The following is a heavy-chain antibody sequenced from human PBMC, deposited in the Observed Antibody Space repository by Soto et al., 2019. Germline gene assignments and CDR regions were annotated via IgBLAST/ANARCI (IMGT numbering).Heavy chain of an antibody. Sequence: ASETLSLTCTVSGGSVSSGSYYWSWIRQPPGKGLEWIGYIYYSGSTNYNPSLKSRVTISVDTSKNPFSLKLSSVAAADTDVYYSARVALGIAAAGYDYWGQGTLVTVYS. CDR2: IYYSGST. V-gene: IGHV4-61*01. CDR1: GGSVSSGSYY. D-gene: IGHD6-13*01. CDR3: ARVALGIAAAGYDY. J-gene: IGHJ4*02.